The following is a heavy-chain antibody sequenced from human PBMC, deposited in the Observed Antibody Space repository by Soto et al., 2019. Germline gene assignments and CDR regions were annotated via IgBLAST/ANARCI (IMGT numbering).Heavy chain of an antibody. CDR2: IGAADDP. Sequence: GGTMRLSCAACRFTFSAYDMHRVRQTTGKGLEWVSAIGAADDPYYLGSVKGRFTITRENAKNSLYLQMNSLRAEDTAVYYCARAYSGRLPRRADYYFAMDVWGQGTTVTVSS. J-gene: IGHJ6*02. V-gene: IGHV3-13*05. D-gene: IGHD2-15*01. CDR3: ARAYSGRLPRRADYYFAMDV. CDR1: RFTFSAYD.